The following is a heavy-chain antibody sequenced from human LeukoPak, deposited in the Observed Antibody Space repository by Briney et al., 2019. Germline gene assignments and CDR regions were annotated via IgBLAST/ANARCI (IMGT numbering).Heavy chain of an antibody. V-gene: IGHV1-18*01. Sequence: ASVKVSCKASGYTFTSYGISWVRQAPGQGLEWMGWISVYNGNTNYAQKLQGRVTMTTDTSTSTAYMELRSLRSDDTAVYYCARDPYYYDSSGNFDYWGQGTLVTVSS. J-gene: IGHJ4*02. CDR3: ARDPYYYDSSGNFDY. CDR1: GYTFTSYG. D-gene: IGHD3-22*01. CDR2: ISVYNGNT.